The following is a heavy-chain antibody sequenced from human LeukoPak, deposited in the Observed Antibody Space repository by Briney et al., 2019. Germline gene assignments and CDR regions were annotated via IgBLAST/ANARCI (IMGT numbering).Heavy chain of an antibody. D-gene: IGHD3-10*02. V-gene: IGHV3-48*03. CDR2: ISSSGSTI. Sequence: PGGSLRLSCAASGFAFCSYEMNWVRQARGKGLEWVSYISSSGSTIYYADSVKGRFTISRDNAKNSLYLQMNSLRADDTAVYYCAELGITMIGGVWGKGTTVTISS. CDR1: GFAFCSYE. J-gene: IGHJ6*04. CDR3: AELGITMIGGV.